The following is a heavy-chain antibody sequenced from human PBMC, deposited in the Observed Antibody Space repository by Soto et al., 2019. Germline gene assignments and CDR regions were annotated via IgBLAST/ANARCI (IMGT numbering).Heavy chain of an antibody. CDR1: GCTFSSYA. CDR3: ARDRVVVAASYYYYTMDV. J-gene: IGHJ6*02. V-gene: IGHV1-69*13. CDR2: IIPIFGAA. Sequence: ASVKLSCKASGCTFSSYAISWVRQAPGQGLEWMGGIIPIFGAAISAQKFQGRVTITADESTTTAYMELSSLRSEDTAVYYCARDRVVVAASYYYYTMDVWGQGTTVTVSS. D-gene: IGHD2-15*01.